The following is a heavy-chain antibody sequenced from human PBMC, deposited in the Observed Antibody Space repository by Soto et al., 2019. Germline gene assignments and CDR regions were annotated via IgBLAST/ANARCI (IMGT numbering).Heavy chain of an antibody. J-gene: IGHJ6*02. CDR2: IKSDVSST. CDR1: GFTFSSYW. V-gene: IGHV3-74*01. CDR3: TRGQLILDYYYGMDV. D-gene: IGHD6-13*01. Sequence: GGSLRLSCAASGFTFSSYWMHWVRQAPGKGLVWVSRIKSDVSSTNYADSVKGRFTISRDNAKNTLYLQMNSLRAEDTAVYYCTRGQLILDYYYGMDVWGQGTTVTVSS.